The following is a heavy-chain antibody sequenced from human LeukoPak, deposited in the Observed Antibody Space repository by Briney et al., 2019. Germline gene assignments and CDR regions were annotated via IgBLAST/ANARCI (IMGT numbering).Heavy chain of an antibody. D-gene: IGHD4-17*01. Sequence: SETLSLTCTVSGGSISSYYWSWIRKPPGKGLEWIGYIYYSGSTNYNPSLKSRVTISVDTSKNQFSLKLSSVTAADTAAYYCASYGDYVFFDYWGQGTLVTVSS. V-gene: IGHV4-59*01. CDR2: IYYSGST. CDR3: ASYGDYVFFDY. CDR1: GGSISSYY. J-gene: IGHJ4*02.